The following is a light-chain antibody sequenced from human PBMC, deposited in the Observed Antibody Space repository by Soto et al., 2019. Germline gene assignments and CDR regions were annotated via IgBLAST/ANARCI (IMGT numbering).Light chain of an antibody. Sequence: DIVMTQSPDSLAVSLGERATINCKSSQSVLHSSNNKNYLAWYQQKPGQSPKLLIYGASIRESGVPDRFSGSGSGTDFTLTISSLQAEDVAVYYCQQYNNTPYTFGQGIKLEIK. J-gene: IGKJ2*01. CDR2: GAS. CDR1: QSVLHSSNNKNY. CDR3: QQYNNTPYT. V-gene: IGKV4-1*01.